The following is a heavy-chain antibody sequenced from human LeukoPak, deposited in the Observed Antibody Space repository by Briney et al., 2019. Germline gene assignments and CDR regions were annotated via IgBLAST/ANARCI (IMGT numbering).Heavy chain of an antibody. CDR1: GFTVSTYG. J-gene: IGHJ4*02. D-gene: IGHD6-13*01. CDR3: ANDGGIAAAVYYFDY. V-gene: IGHV3-23*01. CDR2: NSGGST. Sequence: GRSLRLSCAASGFTVSTYGVYWVRQAPGKGLEWVSSNSGGSTYYADSVKGRFTISRDNSKNALYLQMNSLRAEDTAVYYCANDGGIAAAVYYFDYWGQGTLVTVSS.